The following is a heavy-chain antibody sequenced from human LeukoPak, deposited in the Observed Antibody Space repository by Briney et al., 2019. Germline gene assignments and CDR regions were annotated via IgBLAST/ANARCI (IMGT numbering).Heavy chain of an antibody. CDR3: VLVVAKTLFDY. J-gene: IGHJ4*02. V-gene: IGHV3-23*01. CDR1: GFTFSNYA. Sequence: PGGSLRLSCAASGFTFSNYAMSWVRQAPGKGLEWVSGISGNGDKIYYADSVKGRFTISRDNSKNTLYLQMNSLRAEDTAVYYCVLVVAKTLFDYWGQGTLVTVSS. D-gene: IGHD3-22*01. CDR2: ISGNGDKI.